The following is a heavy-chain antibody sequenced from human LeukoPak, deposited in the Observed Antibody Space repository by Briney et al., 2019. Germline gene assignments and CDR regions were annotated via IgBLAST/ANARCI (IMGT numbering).Heavy chain of an antibody. J-gene: IGHJ4*02. Sequence: GGSLRLSCEASGLILRGRAMGWVRQAPGKGLEWVSGIGDSGEIERYADSVKGRFTISRDNFRNTVYLEMRSLRPEDTAVYYCAKGYSSGWNPFDYWGQGTQVIVSS. V-gene: IGHV3-23*01. CDR2: IGDSGEIE. CDR1: GLILRGRA. CDR3: AKGYSSGWNPFDY. D-gene: IGHD6-19*01.